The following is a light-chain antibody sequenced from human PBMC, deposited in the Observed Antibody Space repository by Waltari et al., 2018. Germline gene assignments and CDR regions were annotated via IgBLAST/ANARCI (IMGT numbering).Light chain of an antibody. CDR3: SSFTITSTLVV. V-gene: IGLV2-14*03. CDR2: DVI. J-gene: IGLJ2*01. CDR1: SSDVGGYHY. Sequence: QSALTQPASVSGSPGQSITISCTGTSSDVGGYHYVAWYQQHPGKAPKLIIYDVINRPSGVSHRFSGSKSGNTASLTISGLQAEDEADYYCSSFTITSTLVVFGGGTKLTVL.